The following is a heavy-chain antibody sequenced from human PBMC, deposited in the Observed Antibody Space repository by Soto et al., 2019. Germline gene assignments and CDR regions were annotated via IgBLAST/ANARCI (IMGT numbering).Heavy chain of an antibody. CDR3: AKDRAYNGYDFNRFDY. CDR1: GFTFGAYA. J-gene: IGHJ4*02. D-gene: IGHD5-12*01. CDR2: ISGPGSNT. V-gene: IGHV3-23*01. Sequence: EVQLLESGGGLVQPGGSLRLSCAGSGFTFGAYAMSCVRQAPRKGLEWVSGISGPGSNTYNADSVKGRFTISRHNSKHTLFLQINSLRAEDTAVYCCAKDRAYNGYDFNRFDYWGQGTLVTVSS.